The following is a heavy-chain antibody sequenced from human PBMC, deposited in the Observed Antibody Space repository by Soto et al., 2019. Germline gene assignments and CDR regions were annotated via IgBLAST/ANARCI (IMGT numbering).Heavy chain of an antibody. J-gene: IGHJ4*02. CDR3: VGGQYYFDY. D-gene: IGHD3-10*01. CDR1: GFPFTTYG. V-gene: IGHV3-30*03. Sequence: QVQLVESGGGVVQPGRSLRLSCAASGFPFTTYGMHWVREGPGKGLEWVAVISYDGSNKYYADSVKGRFTISRDNSKNMLYLQMNSLRPEDTALYYGVGGQYYFDYRGQGTLVTVSS. CDR2: ISYDGSNK.